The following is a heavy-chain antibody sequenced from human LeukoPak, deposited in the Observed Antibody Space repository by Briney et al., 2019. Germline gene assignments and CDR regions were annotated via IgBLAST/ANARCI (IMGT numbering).Heavy chain of an antibody. V-gene: IGHV3-48*01. Sequence: PGGSLRLSCAASAFTFSDYSMNWVRQAPRKGLEWIAYISGRSSTIYYADSVRGRFTISRDNAKNSMYLQMNSLRAEDTAVYYCAKDAQRGFDYSNSLESWGQGALVTVSS. CDR2: ISGRSSTI. CDR1: AFTFSDYS. D-gene: IGHD4-11*01. J-gene: IGHJ4*02. CDR3: AKDAQRGFDYSNSLES.